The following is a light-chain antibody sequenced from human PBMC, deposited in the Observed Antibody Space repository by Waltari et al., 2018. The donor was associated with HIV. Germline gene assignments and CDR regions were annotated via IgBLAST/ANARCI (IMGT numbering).Light chain of an antibody. CDR3: QVWDSSSDHWV. CDR2: DDS. CDR1: NIGSKS. V-gene: IGLV3-21*04. J-gene: IGLJ3*02. Sequence: SYVLTQPPSASVAPGKTARITCGGNNIGSKSVHWDQQKPGLAPVLAIYDDSGRPSGSPERFSGCTPGNTATLTISRVEAGDEADYYCQVWDSSSDHWVFGGGTKLTVL.